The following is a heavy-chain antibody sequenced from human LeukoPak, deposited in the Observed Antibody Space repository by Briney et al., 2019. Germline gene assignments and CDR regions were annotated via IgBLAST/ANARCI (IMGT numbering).Heavy chain of an antibody. Sequence: GGSLRLSCAASAFAVSSNFMNWVRQAPGKGLEWVSFISDMGKIDYADSVKGRFTISRDNSKNTLYLQMNSLRVEHTGVYYCAGGIYGVKYYYGMDVWGQGTTVTVAS. CDR3: AGGIYGVKYYYGMDV. V-gene: IGHV3-66*01. CDR1: AFAVSSNF. J-gene: IGHJ6*02. D-gene: IGHD3-16*01. CDR2: ISDMGKI.